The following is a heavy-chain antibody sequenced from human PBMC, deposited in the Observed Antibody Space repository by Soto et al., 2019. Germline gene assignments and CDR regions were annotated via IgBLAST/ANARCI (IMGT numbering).Heavy chain of an antibody. CDR1: GFTFSSYS. V-gene: IGHV3-48*01. D-gene: IGHD2-15*01. Sequence: PGGSLRLSCAASGFTFSSYSMNWVRQAPGKGLEWVSSISGTGSTTYYADSVKGRFTISRDNSKNTLYLQMNSLRVEDTALYYCAKDRGRYCSGGTCYLFDSRGQGALVTVSS. CDR3: AKDRGRYCSGGTCYLFDS. CDR2: ISGTGSTT. J-gene: IGHJ4*02.